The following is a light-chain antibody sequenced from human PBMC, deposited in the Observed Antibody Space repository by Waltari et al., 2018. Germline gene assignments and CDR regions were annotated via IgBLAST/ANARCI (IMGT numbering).Light chain of an antibody. CDR3: QQYDSFPYP. CDR2: KAS. J-gene: IGKJ2*01. CDR1: QSINSW. V-gene: IGKV1-5*03. Sequence: DIQITQSPSTLSASIGDRVIFTCRASQSINSWLAWYQQKPGKAPKLLIYKASNLDGGVPSRCGGSGYGTEFPVTISSLQPDDLATYYCQQYDSFPYPFGQGTKLEIK.